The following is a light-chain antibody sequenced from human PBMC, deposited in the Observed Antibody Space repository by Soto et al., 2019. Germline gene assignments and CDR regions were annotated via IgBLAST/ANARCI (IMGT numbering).Light chain of an antibody. CDR3: AAWDDSLSGRV. CDR2: SNN. J-gene: IGLJ3*02. Sequence: QSVLTQPPSSSGTPGQRGTISCSGSSSNIGSNYVYWYQQLPGTAPKLLLYSNNQRPSGVPDRFSGSKSGTSASLAISGLRSEEEADYYCAAWDDSLSGRVFGGGTKLTVL. CDR1: SSNIGSNY. V-gene: IGLV1-47*02.